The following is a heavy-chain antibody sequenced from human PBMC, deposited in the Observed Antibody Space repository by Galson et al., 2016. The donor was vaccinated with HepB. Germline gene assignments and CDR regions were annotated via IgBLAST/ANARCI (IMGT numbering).Heavy chain of an antibody. J-gene: IGHJ5*02. D-gene: IGHD3-10*01. V-gene: IGHV3-23*01. CDR3: AKDRQETYYGSGSYYKS. Sequence: SLRLSCAASGFTFSSYAMTWLRQGPGKGVEWVSSISASGTRAVYADAVKGRFTMSRDNSKNTLYVQMDSLRVEDTAVYYCAKDRQETYYGSGSYYKSWGQGTLVTVSS. CDR2: ISASGTRA. CDR1: GFTFSSYA.